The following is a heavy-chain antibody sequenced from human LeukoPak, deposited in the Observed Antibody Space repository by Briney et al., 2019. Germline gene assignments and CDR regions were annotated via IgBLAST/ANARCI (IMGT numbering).Heavy chain of an antibody. CDR1: GYTFSDYY. D-gene: IGHD1-7*01. Sequence: ASVKVSCKASGYTFSDYYMYWVRQAPGQGLEWMGWINPISGGTNYAQKFQGRVTMTKDTSISTAYMELSSLASDDTAVYYCASRELSDYWGQGTLVTVSS. CDR2: INPISGGT. V-gene: IGHV1-2*02. CDR3: ASRELSDY. J-gene: IGHJ4*02.